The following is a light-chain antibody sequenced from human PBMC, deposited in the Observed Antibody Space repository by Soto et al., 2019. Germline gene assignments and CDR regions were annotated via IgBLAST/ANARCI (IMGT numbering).Light chain of an antibody. V-gene: IGKV3-20*01. CDR3: QQYANSPFT. Sequence: EVVLTQSPGTLSLSPGGRASLSCRASQSVSPYLAWYQQKPGQAPRLLIYDASSRATGIPDRFSGSGSGTDFTLTISRLEPEDFAVYFCQQYANSPFTFGPGTKVDIK. J-gene: IGKJ3*01. CDR2: DAS. CDR1: QSVSPY.